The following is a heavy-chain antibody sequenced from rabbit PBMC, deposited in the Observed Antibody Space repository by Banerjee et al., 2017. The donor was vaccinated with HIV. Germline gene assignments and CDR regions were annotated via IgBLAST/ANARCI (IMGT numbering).Heavy chain of an antibody. CDR2: IAAVSSGDT. Sequence: QSLEESGGGLVKPGASLTLTCKASGFSFNSGYDMCWVRQAPGKGLEWIACIAAVSSGDTYSATWAKGRFTISKTSSTTVTLQMTSLTAADTATYFCARDVGTSFSTYGMDLWGQGTLVTVS. V-gene: IGHV1S40*01. J-gene: IGHJ6*01. CDR3: ARDVGTSFSTYGMDL. CDR1: GFSFNSGYD. D-gene: IGHD8-1*01.